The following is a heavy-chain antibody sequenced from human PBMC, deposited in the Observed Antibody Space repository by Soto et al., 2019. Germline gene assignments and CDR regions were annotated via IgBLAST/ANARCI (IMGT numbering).Heavy chain of an antibody. V-gene: IGHV3-66*01. D-gene: IGHD4-17*01. CDR1: GFTVSSNY. J-gene: IGHJ4*02. Sequence: EVQLVESGGGLVQPGGSLRLSCAASGFTVSSNYMSWVRQAPGKGLEWVSVIYSGGSTYYADSVKGRFTISRDNSTNTLYLQMNSLRAEDTAVYYCARGGSYGGNSEGEIDYWGPGTLVTVSS. CDR3: ARGGSYGGNSEGEIDY. CDR2: IYSGGST.